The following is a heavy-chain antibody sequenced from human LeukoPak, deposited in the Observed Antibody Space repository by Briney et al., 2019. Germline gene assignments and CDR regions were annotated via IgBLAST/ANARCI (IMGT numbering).Heavy chain of an antibody. D-gene: IGHD3-22*01. Sequence: SGGSLRLSCAASEFTFSSYWMTWVRQAPGKGLEWVSSISTSSSYIYYADSVKGRFTISRDNANDSLYLQMNSLRAEDTAVYYCARSFSTYSYDASHWRGAFDIWGHGTMVTVSS. CDR2: ISTSSSYI. J-gene: IGHJ3*02. CDR1: EFTFSSYW. V-gene: IGHV3-21*01. CDR3: ARSFSTYSYDASHWRGAFDI.